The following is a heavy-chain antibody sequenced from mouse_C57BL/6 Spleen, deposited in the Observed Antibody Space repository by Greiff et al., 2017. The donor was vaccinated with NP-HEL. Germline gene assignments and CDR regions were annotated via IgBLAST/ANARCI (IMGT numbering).Heavy chain of an antibody. Sequence: VQLQQSGPGLVQPSQSLSITCTVSGFSLTSYGVHWVRQSPGKGLEWLGVIWRGGSTDYNAAFMSRLSITKDNSKSQVFFKMNSLQADDTAIYYCAKNHYYGSGGFDYWGQGTTLTVSS. CDR3: AKNHYYGSGGFDY. V-gene: IGHV2-5*01. CDR1: GFSLTSYG. J-gene: IGHJ2*01. CDR2: IWRGGST. D-gene: IGHD1-1*01.